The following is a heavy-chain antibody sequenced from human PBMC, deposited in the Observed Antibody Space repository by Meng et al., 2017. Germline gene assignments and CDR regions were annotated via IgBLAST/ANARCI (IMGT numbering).Heavy chain of an antibody. J-gene: IGHJ4*02. CDR1: GFSFSNSA. Sequence: GGSLRLSCAVSGFSFSNSAMTWVRQAPGKGLEWVSYISSSGSTIYYADSVKGRFTISRDNAKNSLYLQMNILRAEDTAVYYCARAFSGEPDDYWGQGTLVTVSS. D-gene: IGHD3-10*01. CDR3: ARAFSGEPDDY. V-gene: IGHV3-11*01. CDR2: ISSSGSTI.